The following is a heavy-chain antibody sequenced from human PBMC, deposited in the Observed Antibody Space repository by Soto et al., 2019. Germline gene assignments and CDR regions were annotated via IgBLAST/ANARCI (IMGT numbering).Heavy chain of an antibody. CDR1: GFTVSGDY. CDR3: VRGGHTFDN. J-gene: IGHJ4*02. CDR2: LYSGGST. D-gene: IGHD1-26*01. Sequence: GGSLRLSCAASGFTVSGDYMTWVRQAPGKGLEWISALYSGGSTYYADSVKGRFTSSRDNSRNTLYLQMNSLRVEDTAVYYCVRGGHTFDNWGQGTLVTVSS. V-gene: IGHV3-53*01.